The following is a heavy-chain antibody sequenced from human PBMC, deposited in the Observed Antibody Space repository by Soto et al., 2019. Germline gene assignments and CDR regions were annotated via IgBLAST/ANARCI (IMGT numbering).Heavy chain of an antibody. D-gene: IGHD3-16*02. V-gene: IGHV3-15*07. CDR1: GFTFSNAW. CDR2: IKSKTDGGTT. J-gene: IGHJ4*02. CDR3: TTDFSRGDYVWGSYRYTTMGY. Sequence: GGSLRLSCAASGFTFSNAWMNWVRQAPGKGLEWVGRIKSKTDGGTTDYAAPVKGRFTISRDDSKNTLYLQMNSLKTEDTAVYYCTTDFSRGDYVWGSYRYTTMGYWGQGTLVTVSS.